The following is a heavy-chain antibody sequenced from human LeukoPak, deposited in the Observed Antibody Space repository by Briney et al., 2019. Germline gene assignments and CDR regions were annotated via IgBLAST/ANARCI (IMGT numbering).Heavy chain of an antibody. CDR1: GFSFTNAW. CDR3: LTRLRSTIGVDY. Sequence: PGGSLRLSCAASGFSFTNAWMNWVRQAPGKGLEWVGRIISKTDGGAIDYAAPVRGRFSISRDDSINTVYLQMDSLKADDTAVYYCLTRLRSTIGVDYWGQGTLVTVSS. V-gene: IGHV3-15*01. CDR2: IISKTDGGAI. J-gene: IGHJ4*01. D-gene: IGHD3-3*01.